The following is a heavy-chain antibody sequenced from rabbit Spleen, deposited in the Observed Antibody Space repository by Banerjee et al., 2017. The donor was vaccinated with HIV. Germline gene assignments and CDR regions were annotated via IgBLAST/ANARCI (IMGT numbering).Heavy chain of an antibody. D-gene: IGHD6-1*01. CDR2: IDIASSGST. Sequence: QQLVESGGGLVKPGASLTLTCTASGFSFSNSYYMCWVRQAPGKGLEWIGCIDIASSGSTNYASWAKGRVTITRSTSLNTVTLQMTSLTAADTATYFCARDPWTSDNDATSFNLWGPGTLVTVS. V-gene: IGHV1S40*01. CDR1: GFSFSNSYY. J-gene: IGHJ4*01. CDR3: ARDPWTSDNDATSFNL.